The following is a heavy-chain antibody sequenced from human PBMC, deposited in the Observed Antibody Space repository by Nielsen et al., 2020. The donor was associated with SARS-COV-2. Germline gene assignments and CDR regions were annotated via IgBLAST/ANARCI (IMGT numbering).Heavy chain of an antibody. J-gene: IGHJ6*02. V-gene: IGHV3-30*03. CDR3: ARTPDYGDFYYYGMDV. CDR2: ISYDGSNK. D-gene: IGHD4-17*01. Sequence: GESLKISCAASGFTFSSYGMHWVRQAPGKGLEWVAVISYDGSNKYYADSVKGRFTISRDNSKNTLYLQMNSLRAEDTAVYYCARTPDYGDFYYYGMDVWGQGTTVTVSS. CDR1: GFTFSSYG.